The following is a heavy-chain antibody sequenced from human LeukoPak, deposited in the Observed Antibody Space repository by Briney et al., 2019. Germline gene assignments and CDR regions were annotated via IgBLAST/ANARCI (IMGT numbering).Heavy chain of an antibody. CDR1: GGSFSGYY. J-gene: IGHJ6*02. V-gene: IGHV4-34*01. D-gene: IGHD6-13*01. CDR3: ARDPSYSSSSYYYYYGMDV. Sequence: PSETLSLTCAVYGGSFSGYYWSWIRQPPGRGLEWIGEINHNGNTNYNPSLKSRVTISEDTSKNQFSLKVSSVTAADTAVYYCARDPSYSSSSYYYYYGMDVWGQGTTVTVSS. CDR2: INHNGNT.